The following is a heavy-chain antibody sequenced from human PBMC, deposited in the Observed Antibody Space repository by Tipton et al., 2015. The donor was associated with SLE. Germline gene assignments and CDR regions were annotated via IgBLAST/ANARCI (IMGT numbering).Heavy chain of an antibody. Sequence: SLRLSCAASGFTFSDYSINWVRQAPGKGLEWVSSISSTSSFIYYADSVKGRFTISRDNAKNSLYLQMNGLRAEDTAVYYCARGAIAAADPIYRNPFSFGFWGQGTLVTVSS. CDR1: GFTFSDYS. D-gene: IGHD6-13*01. CDR2: ISSTSSFI. J-gene: IGHJ4*02. V-gene: IGHV3-21*01. CDR3: ARGAIAAADPIYRNPFSFGF.